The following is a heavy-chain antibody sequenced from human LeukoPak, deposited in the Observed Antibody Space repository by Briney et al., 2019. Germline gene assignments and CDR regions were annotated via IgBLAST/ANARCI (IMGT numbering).Heavy chain of an antibody. Sequence: GGSLRLSCAASGFTFSSYWMSWVRQAPGKGLEWVANIKQDGSEKYYVDSVKGRFTISRDNAKNSLYLQMNSLRAEDTAAYYCARDYYGSGSYPFYYYYYYMDVWGKGTTVTISS. V-gene: IGHV3-7*01. J-gene: IGHJ6*03. CDR3: ARDYYGSGSYPFYYYYYYMDV. CDR2: IKQDGSEK. D-gene: IGHD3-10*01. CDR1: GFTFSSYW.